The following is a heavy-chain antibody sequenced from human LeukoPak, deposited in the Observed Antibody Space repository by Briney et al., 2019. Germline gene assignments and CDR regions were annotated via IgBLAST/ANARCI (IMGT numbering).Heavy chain of an antibody. V-gene: IGHV4-61*02. Sequence: SQTLSLTCTVSGGSISSGSYYWSWIRQPAGKGLEWIGRIYTSGSTNYNPSLKSRVTISVDTSKNQFSLKLSSVAAADTAVYYCARDRQLLFDCWGQGTLVTVSS. D-gene: IGHD2-2*01. CDR3: ARDRQLLFDC. CDR1: GGSISSGSYY. CDR2: IYTSGST. J-gene: IGHJ4*02.